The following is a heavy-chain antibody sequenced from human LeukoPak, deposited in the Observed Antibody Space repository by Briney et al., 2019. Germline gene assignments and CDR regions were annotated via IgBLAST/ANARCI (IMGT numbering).Heavy chain of an antibody. CDR2: ITSSGGGT. V-gene: IGHV3-23*01. CDR3: ARPPLGMGFDS. D-gene: IGHD3-3*01. Sequence: PGGSLRLSCAASGFTFSSYGMDWVRQAPGKGLEWVSSITSSGGGTYYADFVRGRFTISRDNSKNTLYLQMKILSVEDTAKYYWARPPLGMGFDSWGQGTLVTVSS. CDR1: GFTFSSYG. J-gene: IGHJ5*01.